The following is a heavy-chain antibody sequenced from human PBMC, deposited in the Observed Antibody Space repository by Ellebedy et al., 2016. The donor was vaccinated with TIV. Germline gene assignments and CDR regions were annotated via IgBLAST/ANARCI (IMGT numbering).Heavy chain of an antibody. CDR1: GYTFTSYG. J-gene: IGHJ5*02. D-gene: IGHD1-7*01. V-gene: IGHV1-18*04. Sequence: ASVKVSXKASGYTFTSYGISWVRQAPGQGLEWMGWISAYNGNTKYSQKFQGRVTITRDTSASTAYMELSSLRSEDTAVYYCALLGNYGGFDPWGQGTLVTVSS. CDR2: ISAYNGNT. CDR3: ALLGNYGGFDP.